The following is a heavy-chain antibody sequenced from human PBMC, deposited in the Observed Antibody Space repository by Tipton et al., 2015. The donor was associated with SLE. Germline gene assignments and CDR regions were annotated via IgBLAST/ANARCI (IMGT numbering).Heavy chain of an antibody. D-gene: IGHD4-17*01. CDR1: GGSISSYY. Sequence: TLSLTCTVAGGSISSYYWGWIRQPPGKGLEWIGSIYYSGSTNYNPSLKSRVTISVDTSKNQFSLKLSSVTAADTAVYYCARTTVTTKAFDIWGQGTMVTVSS. CDR3: ARTTVTTKAFDI. J-gene: IGHJ3*02. V-gene: IGHV4-59*01. CDR2: IYYSGST.